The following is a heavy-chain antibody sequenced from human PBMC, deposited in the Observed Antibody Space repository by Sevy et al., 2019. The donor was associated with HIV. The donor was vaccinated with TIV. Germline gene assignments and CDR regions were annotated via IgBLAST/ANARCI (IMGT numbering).Heavy chain of an antibody. Sequence: GGSLRLSCAASGFTFSSYSMNWVRQAPGKGLEWVSSISGLSNYIYYADSVKGRFTISRDKAKNSLYLQMNSLRAEDTAVYYCARDRCTITSCHEGNWFDPWGQGTLVTVSS. D-gene: IGHD2-2*01. CDR1: GFTFSSYS. J-gene: IGHJ5*02. CDR2: ISGLSNYI. CDR3: ARDRCTITSCHEGNWFDP. V-gene: IGHV3-21*01.